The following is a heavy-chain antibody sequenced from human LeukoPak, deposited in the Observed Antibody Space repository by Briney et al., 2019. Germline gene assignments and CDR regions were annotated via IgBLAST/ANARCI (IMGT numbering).Heavy chain of an antibody. V-gene: IGHV3-21*01. J-gene: IGHJ4*02. CDR1: GFTFSSYS. D-gene: IGHD6-13*01. Sequence: GSRRLSCAASGFTFSSYSMNWIRQAPGKGLEWVSSISSSSSYIYYADSVKGRFTVSRDNAKNSLYLQMNSLRAEDTAVYYCARNIAAAGRRYFDYWGQGTLVTVSS. CDR3: ARNIAAAGRRYFDY. CDR2: ISSSSSYI.